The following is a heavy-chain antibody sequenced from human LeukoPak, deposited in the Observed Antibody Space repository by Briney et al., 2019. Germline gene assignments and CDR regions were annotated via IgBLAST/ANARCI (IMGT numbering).Heavy chain of an antibody. Sequence: GASVKVSCKASGYTFTSYGINWVRQAPGQGLEWMGWISAYNGNTDYAQYLQGRATMTTDTSTSTAYMELRSLRSDDTAVYYCARDGGQSYDILSGYYNNDWFDPWGQGTLVTVSS. J-gene: IGHJ5*02. CDR3: ARDGGQSYDILSGYYNNDWFDP. CDR2: ISAYNGNT. CDR1: GYTFTSYG. V-gene: IGHV1-18*01. D-gene: IGHD3-9*01.